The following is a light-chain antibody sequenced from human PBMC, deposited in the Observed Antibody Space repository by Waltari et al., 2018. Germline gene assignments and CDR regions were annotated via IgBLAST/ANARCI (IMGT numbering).Light chain of an antibody. CDR1: QSVYNF. CDR3: QQRANWPPLT. CDR2: VAS. Sequence: EVVLTQSPATLSLSPGERATLSCRASQSVYNFLAWYQQKPGQAPRLLIYVASQRATGIPARFSGSGSGTDFTLTISSLEPEDVAVYYCQQRANWPPLTFGGGTKVEIK. V-gene: IGKV3-11*01. J-gene: IGKJ4*01.